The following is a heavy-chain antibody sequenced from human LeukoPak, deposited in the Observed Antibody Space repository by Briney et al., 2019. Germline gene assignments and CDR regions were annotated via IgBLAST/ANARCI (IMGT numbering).Heavy chain of an antibody. D-gene: IGHD3-10*01. CDR1: GYSFTSHW. CDR2: IDPSDSYT. J-gene: IGHJ4*02. V-gene: IGHV5-10-1*01. Sequence: HGESLKISCKGSGYSFTSHWISWVRQMPGKGLEWMGRIDPSDSYTNYSPSFQGHVTISADKSISTAYLQWSSLKASDTAMYYCARTYGSGSYMFNYWGQGTLVTVSS. CDR3: ARTYGSGSYMFNY.